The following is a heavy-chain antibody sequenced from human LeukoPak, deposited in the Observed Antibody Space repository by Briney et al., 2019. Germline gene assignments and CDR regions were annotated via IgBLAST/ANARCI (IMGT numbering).Heavy chain of an antibody. D-gene: IGHD3-22*01. Sequence: SCKVSGYTLTELSMSWVRQAPGKGLEWVGRIKSKTDGGTTDYAAPVKGRFTISRDDSKNTLYLQMNSLKTEDTAVYYCTTDPYYYDSSGYYYEGGFDYWGQGTLVTVSS. CDR1: GYTLTELS. CDR3: TTDPYYYDSSGYYYEGGFDY. V-gene: IGHV3-15*01. J-gene: IGHJ4*02. CDR2: IKSKTDGGTT.